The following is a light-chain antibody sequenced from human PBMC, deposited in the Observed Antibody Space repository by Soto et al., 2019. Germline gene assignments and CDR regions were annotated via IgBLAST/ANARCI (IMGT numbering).Light chain of an antibody. CDR2: GAS. CDR1: QGIGDE. J-gene: IGKJ1*01. V-gene: IGKV1-6*01. Sequence: ALQMTQSPSSLSASVGDRVTITCRASQGIGDELGWYQQKPGKAPRLLIYGASTLQSGVPSRFSGSGSGTDFTLTISSLQPEDFATYFCLQDYNFPWTFGQGTKVEIK. CDR3: LQDYNFPWT.